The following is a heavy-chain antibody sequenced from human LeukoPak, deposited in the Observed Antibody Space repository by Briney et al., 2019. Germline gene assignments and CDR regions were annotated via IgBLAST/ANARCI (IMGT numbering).Heavy chain of an antibody. CDR2: INSSGSTI. Sequence: QPGGSLRLSCAAFGFTFSSYEMNWVRQAPGKGLEWVSYINSSGSTIYYADSVKGRFTISRDNAKNSLYLQMNSLRAEDTAVYYCARARITETRYYYYGMDVWGQGTTVTVSS. CDR1: GFTFSSYE. V-gene: IGHV3-48*03. J-gene: IGHJ6*02. D-gene: IGHD3-10*01. CDR3: ARARITETRYYYYGMDV.